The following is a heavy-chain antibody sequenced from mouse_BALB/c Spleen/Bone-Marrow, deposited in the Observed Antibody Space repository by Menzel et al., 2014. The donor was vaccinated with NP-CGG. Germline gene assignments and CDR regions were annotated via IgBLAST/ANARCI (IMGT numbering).Heavy chain of an antibody. V-gene: IGHV14-3*02. CDR1: GFNIKDTY. D-gene: IGHD1-1*01. Sequence: EVQVVESGAELVKPGASVKLSCTASGFNIKDTYMHWVKQRPEQGLEWIGRIDPANGNTKYDPKFQGKATITADTSSNTAYLQLSSLTSEDTAVYYCASYYYGHYFDYWGQATTLTVSS. CDR3: ASYYYGHYFDY. CDR2: IDPANGNT. J-gene: IGHJ2*01.